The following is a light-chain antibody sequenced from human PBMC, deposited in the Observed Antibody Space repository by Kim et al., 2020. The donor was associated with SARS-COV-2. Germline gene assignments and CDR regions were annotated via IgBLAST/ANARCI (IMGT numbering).Light chain of an antibody. J-gene: IGKJ4*01. Sequence: SQMTQSPSSLSASVGDRVTITCRARQGIRNYLAWYQQKPGKVPKLLIYAASTLQSGVPSRFSGSGSGTDFTLTISSLQPEDVATYYCQKYNSAPLTFRGGTKLEI. V-gene: IGKV1-27*01. CDR1: QGIRNY. CDR3: QKYNSAPLT. CDR2: AAS.